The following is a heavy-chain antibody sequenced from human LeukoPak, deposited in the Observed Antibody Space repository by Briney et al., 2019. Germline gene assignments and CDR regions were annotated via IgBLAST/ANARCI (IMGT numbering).Heavy chain of an antibody. Sequence: PGRSLRLSCAASGFTFSSYGMHWVRQAPGKGLEWVAVISYDGSNKYYADSVKGRFTISRDNSKNTLYLQMNSLRAEDTAVYYCAFLWFGEPVGEDGVDYWGQGTLVTVSS. V-gene: IGHV3-30*03. CDR2: ISYDGSNK. CDR1: GFTFSSYG. D-gene: IGHD3-10*01. J-gene: IGHJ4*02. CDR3: AFLWFGEPVGEDGVDY.